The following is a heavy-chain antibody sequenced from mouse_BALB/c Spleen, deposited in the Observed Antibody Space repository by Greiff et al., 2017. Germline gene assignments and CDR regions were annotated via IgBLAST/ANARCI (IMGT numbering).Heavy chain of an antibody. D-gene: IGHD2-1*01. V-gene: IGHV1-14*01. CDR2: INPYNDGT. Sequence: VQLQQSGPELVKPGASVKMSCKASGYTFTSYVMHWVKQKPGQGLEWIGYINPYNDGTKYNEKFKGKATLTSDKSSSTAYMELSSLTSEDSAVYYCARRGYYGNYERGYYAMDYWGQGTSVTVSS. CDR1: GYTFTSYV. J-gene: IGHJ4*01. CDR3: ARRGYYGNYERGYYAMDY.